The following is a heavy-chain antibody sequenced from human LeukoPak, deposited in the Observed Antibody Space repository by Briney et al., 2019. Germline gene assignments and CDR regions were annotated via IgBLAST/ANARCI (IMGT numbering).Heavy chain of an antibody. Sequence: GGSLRLSCAASGFTFSSYSMNWVRQAPGKGLEWVSYISSSSSTICYADSVKGRFTISRDNAKNSLYLQMNSLRAEDTAVYYCARSSGIAAHLDYWGQGTLVTVSS. CDR1: GFTFSSYS. CDR2: ISSSSSTI. CDR3: ARSSGIAAHLDY. J-gene: IGHJ4*02. V-gene: IGHV3-48*01. D-gene: IGHD6-13*01.